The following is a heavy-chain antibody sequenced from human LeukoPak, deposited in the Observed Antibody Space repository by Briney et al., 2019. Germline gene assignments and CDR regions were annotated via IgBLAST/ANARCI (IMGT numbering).Heavy chain of an antibody. Sequence: GGSLRLSCAASGFTFSGFYMSWIRQAPGKGLEWVSCIGSSSSYTNYADSVKGRFTISRDNAKNSLYLQMDGLRAEQPAVYYCARGRGAVAATWFDYWGQGTLVTVSS. CDR1: GFTFSGFY. D-gene: IGHD6-19*01. CDR3: ARGRGAVAATWFDY. J-gene: IGHJ4*02. CDR2: IGSSSSYT. V-gene: IGHV3-11*05.